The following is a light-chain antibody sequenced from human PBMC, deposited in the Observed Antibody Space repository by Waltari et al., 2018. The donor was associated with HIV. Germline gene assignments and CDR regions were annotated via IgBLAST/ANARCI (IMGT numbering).Light chain of an antibody. J-gene: IGLJ2*01. CDR2: GNS. V-gene: IGLV1-40*01. Sequence: QSVLTQPPSVSGAPGQRATIPSTGSSSNIGAGYDVHWYQQFPGTAPKLLIYGNSNRPSGVPDRFSGSKSGTSASLAITGLQAEDEADYYCQSYDSNLSGVFGGGTKLTVL. CDR1: SSNIGAGYD. CDR3: QSYDSNLSGV.